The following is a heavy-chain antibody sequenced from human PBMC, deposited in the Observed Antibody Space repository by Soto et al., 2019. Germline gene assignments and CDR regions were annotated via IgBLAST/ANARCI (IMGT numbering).Heavy chain of an antibody. CDR1: GYSFTSYW. D-gene: IGHD3-22*01. J-gene: IGHJ4*02. Sequence: PGESLKISCKGSGYSFTSYWIGWVRQMPGKGLEWMGIIYPGDSDTRYSPSFQGQVTISADKSISTAYLQWSSLKASDTAMCYCARQPLHNYYDSSGGYFDYWGQGTLVTVSS. CDR2: IYPGDSDT. CDR3: ARQPLHNYYDSSGGYFDY. V-gene: IGHV5-51*01.